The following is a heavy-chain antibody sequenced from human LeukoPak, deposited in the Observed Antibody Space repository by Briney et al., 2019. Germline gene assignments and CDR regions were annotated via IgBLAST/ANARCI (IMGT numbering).Heavy chain of an antibody. CDR2: ISHNENT. V-gene: IGHV4-34*01. CDR1: GGCFSGYY. Sequence: PSETLSLTCAVYGGCFSGYYWNWIRQPPGKGLEWIGEISHNENTNYSPSLKSRLTISIDTSKNQFSLKLSSVTAADTAVYYCASSGSRWLIDKTYSPYWGQGTLVTVSS. J-gene: IGHJ4*02. D-gene: IGHD3-22*01. CDR3: ASSGSRWLIDKTYSPY.